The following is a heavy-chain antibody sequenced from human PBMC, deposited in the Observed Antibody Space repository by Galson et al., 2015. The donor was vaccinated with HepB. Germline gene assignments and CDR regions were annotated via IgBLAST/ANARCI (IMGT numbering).Heavy chain of an antibody. CDR2: ISSSSHI. J-gene: IGHJ4*02. CDR1: GFTFSSYS. CDR3: ARDRVDDILTGSPHDY. Sequence: SLRLSCAASGFTFSSYSMNWVRQAPGKGLEWVSSISSSSHIYYADSVKGRFTISRDNAKNSLYLQMNSLRAEDTAVYYCARDRVDDILTGSPHDYWGQGTLVTVSS. D-gene: IGHD3-9*01. V-gene: IGHV3-21*01.